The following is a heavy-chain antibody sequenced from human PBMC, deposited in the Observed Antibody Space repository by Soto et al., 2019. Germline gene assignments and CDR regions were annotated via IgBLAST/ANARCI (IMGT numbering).Heavy chain of an antibody. CDR1: VYSFTSYW. CDR2: IDPSDSYT. V-gene: IGHV5-10-1*01. Sequence: GESLKISCKGSVYSFTSYWISWVRQMPGKGLEWMGRIDPSDSYTNYSPSFQGHVTISADKSISTAYLQWSSLKASDTAMYYCARRSTRGDYYYGMDVWGQGTTVTVSS. J-gene: IGHJ6*02. D-gene: IGHD2-2*01. CDR3: ARRSTRGDYYYGMDV.